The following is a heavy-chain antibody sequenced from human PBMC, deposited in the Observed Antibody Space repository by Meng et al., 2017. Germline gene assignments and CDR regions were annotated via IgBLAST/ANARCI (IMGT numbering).Heavy chain of an antibody. Sequence: SGPVLVTPSGTLSLPCVVCGCSISSVDWWSWVRQPPGKGLEWIGEIYHGGNTNYNPSLKSRVTISIDKSKNQFSLKLSSVTAADTAVYYCASWIYSCGWQWGQGTLVTVSS. CDR1: GCSISSVDW. J-gene: IGHJ4*02. D-gene: IGHD6-19*01. CDR2: IYHGGNT. CDR3: ASWIYSCGWQ. V-gene: IGHV4/OR15-8*02.